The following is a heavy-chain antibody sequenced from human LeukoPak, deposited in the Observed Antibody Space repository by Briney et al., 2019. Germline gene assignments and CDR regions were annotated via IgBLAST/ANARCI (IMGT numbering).Heavy chain of an antibody. CDR3: VRLSWELGDGGVT. V-gene: IGHV3-74*01. CDR1: GFTFSSYW. CDR2: INTDGSST. Sequence: PGGSLRLSCAASGFTFSSYWMHWVRQAPGKGLVWISRINTDGSSTTYADSVKGRFTISRDNAKNTLYLQMNSLRAEDTAVYYCVRLSWELGDGGVTRGQGTLVTVSS. D-gene: IGHD1-26*01. J-gene: IGHJ4*02.